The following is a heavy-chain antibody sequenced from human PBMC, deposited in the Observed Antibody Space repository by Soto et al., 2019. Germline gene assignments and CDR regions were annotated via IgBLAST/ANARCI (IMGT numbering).Heavy chain of an antibody. CDR2: IYATGTT. CDR1: GASISGYY. Sequence: QVQLQESGPGLVKPSETLSLTCTVSGASISGYYWSWIRKSAGKGLEWIGRIYATGTTDYNPSLKSRVMMSVDTSKKQFSLRLRSVTAAYTAVYYCVRDGTKTLRDWFDSWGQGISVTVSS. V-gene: IGHV4-4*07. D-gene: IGHD1-1*01. J-gene: IGHJ5*01. CDR3: VRDGTKTLRDWFDS.